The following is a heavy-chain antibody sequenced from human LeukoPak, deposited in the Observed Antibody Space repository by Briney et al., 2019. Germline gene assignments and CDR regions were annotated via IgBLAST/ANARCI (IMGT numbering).Heavy chain of an antibody. CDR3: AIDYSRLGLAFDY. Sequence: GGSLRLSCAASGFTFSSYSMNWVRQAPGKGLEWVLSISSSSSYIYYADSVKGRFTISRDNAKNSLYLQMNSLRAEDTAVYYCAIDYSRLGLAFDYWGQGTLVTVSS. D-gene: IGHD6-13*01. CDR1: GFTFSSYS. CDR2: ISSSSSYI. V-gene: IGHV3-21*01. J-gene: IGHJ4*02.